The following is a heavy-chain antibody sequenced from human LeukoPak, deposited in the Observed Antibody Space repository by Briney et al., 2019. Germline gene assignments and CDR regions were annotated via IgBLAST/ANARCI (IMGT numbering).Heavy chain of an antibody. CDR3: ARDAGGYGMDV. CDR2: IYSGGST. D-gene: IGHD2-8*02. Sequence: GGSLRLSCAASGFTVSTNYMSWVRQAPGKGLEWVSVIYSGGSTYYADSVKGRFTISRDNSKNTQYLQMNSLRAEDTAVYYCARDAGGYGMDVWGQGTTVTVSS. V-gene: IGHV3-66*01. CDR1: GFTVSTNY. J-gene: IGHJ6*02.